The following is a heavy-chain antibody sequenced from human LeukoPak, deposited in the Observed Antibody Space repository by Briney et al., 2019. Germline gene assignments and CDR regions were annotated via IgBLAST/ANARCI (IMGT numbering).Heavy chain of an antibody. CDR3: ASPRLLHSSGYLY. CDR2: IIPIFGTA. V-gene: IGHV1-69*05. Sequence: SVTVSCTASGGTFSSYAISWVRQAPGQGLEWMGGIIPIFGTANYAQKFQGRVTIATDESTSTAYMELSSLRSEDTAVYYCASPRLLHSSGYLYWGQGTLVTVSS. J-gene: IGHJ4*02. D-gene: IGHD3-22*01. CDR1: GGTFSSYA.